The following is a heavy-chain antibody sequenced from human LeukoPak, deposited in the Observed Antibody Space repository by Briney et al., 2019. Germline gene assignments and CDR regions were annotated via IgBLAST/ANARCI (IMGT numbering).Heavy chain of an antibody. J-gene: IGHJ4*02. CDR1: GGGFSGFY. V-gene: IGHV4-34*01. D-gene: IGHD6-13*01. CDR3: ARDASSSWYGSFGY. CDR2: INHSGST. Sequence: SETLSPPCAVFGGGFSGFYLGWVRQPPREGVEWIGEINHSGSTNYNPSLKSRVTISVDTSKNQFSLKLSSVTAADTAVYYCARDASSSWYGSFGYWGQGTLVTVSS.